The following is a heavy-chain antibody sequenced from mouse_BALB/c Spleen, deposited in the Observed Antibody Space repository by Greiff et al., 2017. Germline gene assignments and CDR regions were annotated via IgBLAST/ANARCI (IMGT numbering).Heavy chain of an antibody. CDR1: GDSITSGY. CDR2: ISYSGST. Sequence: EVKLMESGPSLVKPSQTLSLTCSVTGDSITSGYWNWIRKFPGNKLEYMGYISYSGSTYYNPPLKSRISITRDTSKHQYYLQLNSVTTEDTATYYCARYGDYYGSSWYFDGWGAGTTVTVSS. V-gene: IGHV3-8*02. D-gene: IGHD1-1*01. CDR3: ARYGDYYGSSWYFDG. J-gene: IGHJ1*01.